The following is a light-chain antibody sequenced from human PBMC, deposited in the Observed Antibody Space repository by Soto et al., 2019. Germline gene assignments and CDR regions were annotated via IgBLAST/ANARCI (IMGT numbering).Light chain of an antibody. Sequence: EIVLTQSPATLSLSPGERATLSCRASQSVSSYLAWYRQKPGQAPRLLIYDASSRATGIPARFSGSGSGTDFTLTISSLEPEDFAVYYCQQRTDWPPRYTFGQGTKLAI. CDR1: QSVSSY. V-gene: IGKV3-11*01. CDR3: QQRTDWPPRYT. J-gene: IGKJ2*01. CDR2: DAS.